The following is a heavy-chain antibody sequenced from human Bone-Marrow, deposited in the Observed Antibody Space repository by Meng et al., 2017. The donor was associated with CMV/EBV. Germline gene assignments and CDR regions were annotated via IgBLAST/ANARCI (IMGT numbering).Heavy chain of an antibody. V-gene: IGHV4-39*07. D-gene: IGHD2-8*01. Sequence: SETLSLTCTVSGGSLSRSDYYWGWIRQPPGKGLEWIGSIYYSGSTYSNPSLKSRVAISVDTSKNQFSLKLSSVTAADTAVYYCARVGYCTNGLCLYPSFFDYWGQGPRVTGSS. CDR1: GGSLSRSDYY. J-gene: IGHJ4*02. CDR2: IYYSGST. CDR3: ARVGYCTNGLCLYPSFFDY.